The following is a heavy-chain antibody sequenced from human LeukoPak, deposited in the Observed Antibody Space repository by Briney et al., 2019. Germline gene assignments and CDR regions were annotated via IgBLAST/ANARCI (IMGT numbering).Heavy chain of an antibody. Sequence: GGSLRLSCAASGFTFSDCYMSWIRQAPGKGLEWVSYISSSSSYTNYADSVKGRFTISRDNAKNSLYLQMNSLRAEDTAVYYCAREISAPPLEQENWFDPWGQGTLVTVSS. CDR3: AREISAPPLEQENWFDP. D-gene: IGHD1/OR15-1a*01. V-gene: IGHV3-11*06. J-gene: IGHJ5*02. CDR2: ISSSSSYT. CDR1: GFTFSDCY.